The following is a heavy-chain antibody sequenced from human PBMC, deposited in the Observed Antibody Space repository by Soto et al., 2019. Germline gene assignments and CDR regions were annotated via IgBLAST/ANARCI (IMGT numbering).Heavy chain of an antibody. J-gene: IGHJ4*02. CDR1: GFTFSSYG. CDR2: ISYDGSNK. CDR3: AKIAICSGGSCYFEADFDY. D-gene: IGHD2-15*01. V-gene: IGHV3-30*18. Sequence: QEQLVESGGGVVQPGRSLRLSCAASGFTFSSYGMHWVRQAPGKGLEWVAVISYDGSNKYYADSVKGRFTISRDNSKNTLYLQMNSLRAEDTAVYYCAKIAICSGGSCYFEADFDYWGQGTLVTVSS.